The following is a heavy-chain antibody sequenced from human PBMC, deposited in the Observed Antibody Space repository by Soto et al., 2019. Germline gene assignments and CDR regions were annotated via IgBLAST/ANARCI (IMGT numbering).Heavy chain of an antibody. CDR2: ISYDGSNK. V-gene: IGHV3-30*03. CDR3: ARDLGRYYDFWSGPSPGMDV. Sequence: GGSLRLSCAASGFTFSSYGMHWVRQAPGKGLEWVAIISYDGSNKYYADSVKGRFTISRDNSKNTLYLQMNSLRAEDTAVYYCARDLGRYYDFWSGPSPGMDVWGQGTTVTVSS. CDR1: GFTFSSYG. J-gene: IGHJ6*02. D-gene: IGHD3-3*01.